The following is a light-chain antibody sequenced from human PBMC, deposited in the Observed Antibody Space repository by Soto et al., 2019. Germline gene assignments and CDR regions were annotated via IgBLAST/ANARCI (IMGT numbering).Light chain of an antibody. J-gene: IGKJ4*01. CDR3: QHRANWPLS. CDR2: DAT. Sequence: EIVLTQSPATLSLSRGERATLSCRASQSVSSYLAWYQQKPGQPPRLLIYDATNRVAGIPARFIGTGSGTDFTLTINYLEPDDFAIYYRQHRANWPLSFGGGTKVEIK. V-gene: IGKV3-11*01. CDR1: QSVSSY.